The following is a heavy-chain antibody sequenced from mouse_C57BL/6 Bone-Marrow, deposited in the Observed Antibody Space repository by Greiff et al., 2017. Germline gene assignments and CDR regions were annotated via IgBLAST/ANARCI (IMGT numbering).Heavy chain of an antibody. CDR3: ARGDAMDY. J-gene: IGHJ4*01. CDR2: ISDGGSYT. Sequence: EVKLMESGGGLVKPGGSLKLSCAASGFTFSSYAMSWVRQTPEKRLEWVATISDGGSYTYYPDNVKGRFTISRDNAKNNLYLQMSHLKSEDTAMYYCARGDAMDYWGRGTSVPVSA. V-gene: IGHV5-4*03. CDR1: GFTFSSYA.